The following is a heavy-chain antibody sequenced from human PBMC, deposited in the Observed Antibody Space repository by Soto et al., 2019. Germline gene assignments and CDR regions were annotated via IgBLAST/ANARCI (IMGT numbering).Heavy chain of an antibody. CDR2: IKQDGSEK. Sequence: GGSLRLSCAASGFTFSGSWMDWVRQAPGKGPEWVANIKQDGSEKNYVDSVKGRFTISRDNAKNSLYLQMNSLRAEDTAVYYCARLGRHGWGQGTTVTVSS. D-gene: IGHD3-16*01. CDR1: GFTFSGSW. CDR3: ARLGRHG. V-gene: IGHV3-7*01. J-gene: IGHJ6*02.